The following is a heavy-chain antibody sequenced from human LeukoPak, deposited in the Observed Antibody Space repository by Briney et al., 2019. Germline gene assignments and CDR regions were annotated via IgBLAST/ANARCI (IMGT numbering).Heavy chain of an antibody. V-gene: IGHV3-53*01. CDR1: GFIVSSNY. Sequence: GGSLRLSCAASGFIVSSNYMSWVRQAPGKGLEGVSVIYTGGNTYYADSVKGRFTVSRDNFKNMLYLQMNSLRVEDTAVYYCASLDTAMVTWRDNWGQGTLVTVSS. D-gene: IGHD5-18*01. J-gene: IGHJ4*02. CDR3: ASLDTAMVTWRDN. CDR2: IYTGGNT.